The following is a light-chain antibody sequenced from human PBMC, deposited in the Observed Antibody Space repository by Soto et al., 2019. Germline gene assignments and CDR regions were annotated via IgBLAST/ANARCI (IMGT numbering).Light chain of an antibody. CDR1: QGIRND. J-gene: IGKJ4*01. CDR3: LQDYNYPLT. V-gene: IGKV1-6*01. CDR2: STS. Sequence: AIQMTQSPSSLSASVGDRVTIICRASQGIRNDLGWYQQKPGKAPKVLIYSTSNLQSGVPSRFSGSGSGTDFTLTISSLRPEDFATYYCLQDYNYPLTFGGGTKVDIK.